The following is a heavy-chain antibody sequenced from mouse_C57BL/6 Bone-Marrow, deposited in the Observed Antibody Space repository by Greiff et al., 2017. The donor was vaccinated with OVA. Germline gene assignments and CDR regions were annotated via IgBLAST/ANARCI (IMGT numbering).Heavy chain of an antibody. CDR3: ASLYDGFPWFAY. CDR2: ISSGGSYN. Sequence: EVKLVESGGDLVKPGGSLKLSCAASGFTFSSYGMSWVRQTPDTRLEWVATISSGGSYNYYPDSVKGRFTISRDNAKNTLYLQMSSLKSEDTAMYYCASLYDGFPWFAYWGQGTLVTVSA. J-gene: IGHJ3*01. V-gene: IGHV5-6*01. D-gene: IGHD2-3*01. CDR1: GFTFSSYG.